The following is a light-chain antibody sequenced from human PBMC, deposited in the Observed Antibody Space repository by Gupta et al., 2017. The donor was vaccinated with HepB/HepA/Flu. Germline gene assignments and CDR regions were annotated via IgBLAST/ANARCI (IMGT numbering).Light chain of an antibody. V-gene: IGLV2-11*01. CDR1: SSDVGSYNY. CDR3: CSYAGSYTYVI. J-gene: IGLJ2*01. Sequence: QPALTQPRSVSGSPGQSVTISCTRTSSDVGSYNYVSWYQQHPGKAPKLMISDVSKRPSGVPERFSGSKSGNTASLTISGLQAEDEADYYCCSYAGSYTYVIFGGGTQLTVL. CDR2: DVS.